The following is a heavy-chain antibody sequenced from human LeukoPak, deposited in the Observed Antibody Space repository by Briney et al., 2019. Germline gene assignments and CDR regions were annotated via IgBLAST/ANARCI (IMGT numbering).Heavy chain of an antibody. CDR2: ISTGSSTM. CDR1: GFTFSSYS. D-gene: IGHD2/OR15-2a*01. V-gene: IGHV3-48*04. CDR3: ARDFNMAIYYFDY. J-gene: IGHJ4*02. Sequence: PGGSLRLSCAASGFTFSSYSMNWVRQAPGKGLEWISYISTGSSTMYYAHSVKGRFTISRDNAQSSLYLQMNSLRAEDTAVYYCARDFNMAIYYFDYWGQGTLVTVSS.